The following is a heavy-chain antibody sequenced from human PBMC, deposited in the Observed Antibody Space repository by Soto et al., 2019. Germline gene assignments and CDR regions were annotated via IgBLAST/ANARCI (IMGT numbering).Heavy chain of an antibody. J-gene: IGHJ5*02. CDR1: GGTFSSYA. D-gene: IGHD3-22*01. CDR3: ARVGPLYDYDRSRYYYP. CDR2: IIPIFGTA. V-gene: IGHV1-69*01. Sequence: GASVQVCCKASGGTFSSYAISWVRQAPGQGLEWMGGIIPIFGTANYAQKFQGRVTITADESTSTAYMELSSLRSEDTAVYYCARVGPLYDYDRSRYYYPWGQRTLVTVSA.